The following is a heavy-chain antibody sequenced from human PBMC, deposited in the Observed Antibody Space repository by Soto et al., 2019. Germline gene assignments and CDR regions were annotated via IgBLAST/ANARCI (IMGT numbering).Heavy chain of an antibody. V-gene: IGHV3-33*01. CDR1: GFTFRSCG. Sequence: QVQLVESGGGVVQPGRSLRLSCAASGFTFRSCGMHWVRQAPGKGLEWVAVIWYDGTTQYYADSVKGRFTISRDYSKNTLYLQMNSPRAEDTAVYDCARDGGRPVGALENDAVKICGQGRMVAVSS. CDR3: ARDGGRPVGALENDAVKI. CDR2: IWYDGTTQ. J-gene: IGHJ3*02. D-gene: IGHD3-3*01.